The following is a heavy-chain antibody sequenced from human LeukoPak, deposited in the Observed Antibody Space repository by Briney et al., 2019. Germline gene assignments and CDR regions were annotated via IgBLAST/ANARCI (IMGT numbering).Heavy chain of an antibody. D-gene: IGHD3-22*01. V-gene: IGHV3-23*01. Sequence: GGSLRLSCAASGFTFTSNAMRWVRQAPGKWLEWVSAISGSGGSTYYADSVKGRFTISRDNSKNTLYLQMNSLRAEDTAVYYCAKCDSSGYYDYDYWGQGTLVTVSS. CDR2: ISGSGGST. J-gene: IGHJ4*02. CDR3: AKCDSSGYYDYDY. CDR1: GFTFTSNA.